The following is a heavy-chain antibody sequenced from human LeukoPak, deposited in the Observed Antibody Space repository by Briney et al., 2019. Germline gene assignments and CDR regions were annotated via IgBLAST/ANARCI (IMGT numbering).Heavy chain of an antibody. CDR1: GFDFNNYV. V-gene: IGHV3-30*04. Sequence: GGSLRLSCAASGFDFNNYVMHWVRQAPGKGLEWVAVISYDGSNIYYSDSVKGRFTISRDNSKNTLYLQMNSLRAEDTAVYYCAKDASGYSSGWYFLSDWFDPWGQGTLVTVSS. CDR2: ISYDGSNI. CDR3: AKDASGYSSGWYFLSDWFDP. J-gene: IGHJ5*02. D-gene: IGHD6-19*01.